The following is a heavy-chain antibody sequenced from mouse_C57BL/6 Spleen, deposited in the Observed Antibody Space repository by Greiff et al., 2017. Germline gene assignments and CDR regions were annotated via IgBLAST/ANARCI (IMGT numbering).Heavy chain of an antibody. D-gene: IGHD2-3*01. V-gene: IGHV1-55*01. CDR2: IYPGSGST. Sequence: QVQLQQSGAELVKPGASVQMSCKASGYTFTSYWITWVKQRPGQGLEWIGGIYPGSGSTNYNEKFKSKATLTVDTSSSTAYMQLSSLTSEDSAVYYCANYDGYPYFDYWGQGTTLTVSS. CDR3: ANYDGYPYFDY. J-gene: IGHJ2*01. CDR1: GYTFTSYW.